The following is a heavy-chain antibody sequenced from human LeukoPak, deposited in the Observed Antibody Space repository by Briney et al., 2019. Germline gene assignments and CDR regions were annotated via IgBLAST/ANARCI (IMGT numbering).Heavy chain of an antibody. CDR3: ARRYCSSTSCTMDV. J-gene: IGHJ6*04. CDR1: GFSIGTNY. V-gene: IGHV3-48*03. CDR2: ISSSGSTI. D-gene: IGHD2-2*01. Sequence: GGSLRLSCAASGFSIGTNYMNWVRQAPGKGLEWVSYISSSGSTIYYADSVKGRFTISRDNAKNSLYLQMNSLRAEDTAVYYCARRYCSSTSCTMDVWGKGTTVTVSS.